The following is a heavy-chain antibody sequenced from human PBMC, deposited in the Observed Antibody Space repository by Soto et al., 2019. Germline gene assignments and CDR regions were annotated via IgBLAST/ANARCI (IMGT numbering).Heavy chain of an antibody. CDR3: TGDILSDFAYYYYYMDV. J-gene: IGHJ6*03. CDR1: GFTFLSYA. Sequence: PGGSLSLSCASSGFTFLSYARSLVRQAPGKGQGWVSAICGRGGSTYYADSVKGRVTVSRDNSNHSLDLQLNSLRGEDTAVYSCTGDILSDFAYYYYYMDVWGKGTTVTVSS. V-gene: IGHV3-23*01. D-gene: IGHD1-1*01. CDR2: ICGRGGST.